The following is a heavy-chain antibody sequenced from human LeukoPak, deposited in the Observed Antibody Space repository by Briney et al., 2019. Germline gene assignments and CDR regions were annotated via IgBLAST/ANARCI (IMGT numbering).Heavy chain of an antibody. CDR2: IWYDGSNK. V-gene: IGHV3-33*01. D-gene: IGHD2-2*01. J-gene: IGHJ3*02. Sequence: GRSLRLSCAASGFTFSSYGMHWVRQAPGKGLEWVAVIWYDGSNKYYADSVKGRFTISRDNSKNTLYLQMNSLRAEDTAVYYCARGRQSALQLRNAFDIWGQGTMVTVSS. CDR3: ARGRQSALQLRNAFDI. CDR1: GFTFSSYG.